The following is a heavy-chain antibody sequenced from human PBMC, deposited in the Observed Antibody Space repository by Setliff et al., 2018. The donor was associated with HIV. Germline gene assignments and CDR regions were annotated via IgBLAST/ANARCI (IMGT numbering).Heavy chain of an antibody. D-gene: IGHD3-10*01. CDR2: IYDSGST. CDR3: ARHFYGSGGPFDF. V-gene: IGHV4-59*08. J-gene: IGHJ4*02. CDR1: GGAINGYY. Sequence: SETLSLTCTVSGGAINGYYWSWIRQSPEKRLEWIGYIYDSGSTNSNPSLKSRVSISVDTSRNQFSLRVRSVNAADTAIYYCARHFYGSGGPFDFWGQGLLVTVSS.